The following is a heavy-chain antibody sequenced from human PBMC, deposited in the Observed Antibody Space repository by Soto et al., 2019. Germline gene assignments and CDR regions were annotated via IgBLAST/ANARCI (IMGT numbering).Heavy chain of an antibody. CDR2: IYYSGST. CDR3: ARLLYCSGGSCYYMDV. V-gene: IGHV4-39*01. J-gene: IGHJ6*03. D-gene: IGHD2-15*01. CDR1: GGSISSSSYY. Sequence: QLQLQESGPGLVKPSETLSLTCTVSGGSISSSSYYWGWIRQPPGKGLEWIGSIYYSGSTYYNPSLKSRVTTSVDTSKNQFSLKLSSVTAADTAVYYCARLLYCSGGSCYYMDVWGKGTTVTVSS.